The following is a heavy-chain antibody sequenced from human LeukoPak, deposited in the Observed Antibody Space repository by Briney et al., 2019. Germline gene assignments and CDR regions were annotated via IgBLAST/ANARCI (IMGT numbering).Heavy chain of an antibody. Sequence: PGGSLRLSCEASGFSFSSYWMHWVRQAPGEGPVWVSLIRSDGTTGYADSVKGRFTISRDNAKNTLYLLMNSLRAEDTAVYYCARDLGSGTPLDCRGQGTLVTVSS. V-gene: IGHV3-74*01. CDR2: IRSDGTT. CDR1: GFSFSSYW. D-gene: IGHD1-7*01. CDR3: ARDLGSGTPLDC. J-gene: IGHJ4*02.